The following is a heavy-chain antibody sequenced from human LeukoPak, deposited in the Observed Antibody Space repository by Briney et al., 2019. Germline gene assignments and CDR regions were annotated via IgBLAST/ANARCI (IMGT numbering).Heavy chain of an antibody. Sequence: GESLKISCKGSGYSFTSYWIGWVRQMPGKGLEWMGIIYPGDPDTRYSPSFQGQVTISADKSISTAYLQWSSLKASDTAMYYCARRLASHCSSTSCYGAFDIWGQGTMVTVSS. J-gene: IGHJ3*02. V-gene: IGHV5-51*01. CDR1: GYSFTSYW. D-gene: IGHD2-2*01. CDR2: IYPGDPDT. CDR3: ARRLASHCSSTSCYGAFDI.